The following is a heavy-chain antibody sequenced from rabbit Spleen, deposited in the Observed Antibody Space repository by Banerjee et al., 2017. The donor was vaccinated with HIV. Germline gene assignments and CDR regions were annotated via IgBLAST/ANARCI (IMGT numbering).Heavy chain of an antibody. V-gene: IGHV1S40*01. CDR2: IYGGDIHST. CDR1: GFSFSSDYY. J-gene: IGHJ4*01. D-gene: IGHD2-1*01. CDR3: GRGSATMTMVITGYYLSL. Sequence: QSLEESGGDLVKPGASLTLTCTASGFSFSSDYYMCWVRQAPGKGLEWIACIYGGDIHSTAYATWAKGRFTISKTSSTTVTLQMTRLTAADTATYFCGRGSATMTMVITGYYLSLWGQGTLVTVS.